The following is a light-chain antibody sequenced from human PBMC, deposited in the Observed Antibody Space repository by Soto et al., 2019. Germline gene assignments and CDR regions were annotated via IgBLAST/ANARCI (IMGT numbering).Light chain of an antibody. CDR2: AAS. V-gene: IGKV1-9*01. Sequence: DIPLTQSPSLLSASVGDRVTITCRASQGISSSLAWYQQRPGRAPKLLIYAASILHSGVPSRFSGSGSGTEFTLTISSLQPEDFATYYCQQLNLFPPFTFGQGTKLEIK. CDR1: QGISSS. J-gene: IGKJ2*01. CDR3: QQLNLFPPFT.